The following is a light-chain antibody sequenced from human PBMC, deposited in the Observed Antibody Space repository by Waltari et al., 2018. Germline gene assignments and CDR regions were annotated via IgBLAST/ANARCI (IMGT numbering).Light chain of an antibody. Sequence: EIVMTQSPATLSVSPGERATPSCRASQSVDSHLAWYQQKPGQAPRLLIHGASTRATGIPARFRGSGSGTDFTLIIDSLESEDFAVYYCQQYNNWPPLTFGGGTKVEIK. CDR2: GAS. CDR1: QSVDSH. V-gene: IGKV3-15*01. CDR3: QQYNNWPPLT. J-gene: IGKJ4*01.